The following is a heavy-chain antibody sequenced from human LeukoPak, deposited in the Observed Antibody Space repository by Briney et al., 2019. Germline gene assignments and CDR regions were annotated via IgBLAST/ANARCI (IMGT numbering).Heavy chain of an antibody. Sequence: SETLSLTCTVSGGSISSSSYYWGWIRQPPGKGLEWIGSIYYSGSTYYNPSLKSRVTISVDTSKNQFSLKLSSVTAADTAVYYCASSTQGYCSGGSCYGSNYYYYYGMDVWGQGTTVTVSS. D-gene: IGHD2-15*01. CDR2: IYYSGST. CDR1: GGSISSSSYY. J-gene: IGHJ6*02. CDR3: ASSTQGYCSGGSCYGSNYYYYYGMDV. V-gene: IGHV4-39*01.